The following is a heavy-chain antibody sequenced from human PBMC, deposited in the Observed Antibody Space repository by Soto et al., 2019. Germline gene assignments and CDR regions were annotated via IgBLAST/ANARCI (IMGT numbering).Heavy chain of an antibody. CDR3: ARSRYSSGWSYYYYYGMDV. J-gene: IGHJ6*02. D-gene: IGHD6-19*01. V-gene: IGHV5-10-1*01. CDR1: GYSFTSYW. Sequence: GESLKISCKGSGYSFTSYWISWVRQMPGKGLEWMGRIDPSDSYTNYSPSFQGHVTISADKSISTAYLQWSSLKASDTAMYYCARSRYSSGWSYYYYYGMDVWGQGTTVTVS. CDR2: IDPSDSYT.